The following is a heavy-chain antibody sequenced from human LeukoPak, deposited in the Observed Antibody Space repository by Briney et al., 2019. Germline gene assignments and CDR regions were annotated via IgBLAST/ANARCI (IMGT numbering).Heavy chain of an antibody. V-gene: IGHV3-30-3*01. CDR2: ISYDGSNK. D-gene: IGHD6-19*01. Sequence: PGRSLRLSCAASGFTFSSYAMHWVRQAPGKGLEWVAVISYDGSNKYYADSVKGRFTISRDNAKNSLYLQMNSLRAEDTAVYYCARSGSGYLDYWGQGTLVTVSS. CDR1: GFTFSSYA. J-gene: IGHJ4*02. CDR3: ARSGSGYLDY.